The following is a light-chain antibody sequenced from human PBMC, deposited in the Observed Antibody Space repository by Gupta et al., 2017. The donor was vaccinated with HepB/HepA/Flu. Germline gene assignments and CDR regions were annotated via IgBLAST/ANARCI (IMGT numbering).Light chain of an antibody. V-gene: IGLV2-23*02. J-gene: IGLJ3*02. CDR1: SSDVGNDNL. CDR2: EVT. CDR3: SSYAGSSTVM. Sequence: QSGLTQPASVSGSPGHSITISCTVTSSDVGNDNLVSWYQQHPGKAPKLIIYEVTERSSGVSNRFSGSKSGDTASLTISWLQTEDEADYYCSSYAGSSTVMFGGGTKVTVL.